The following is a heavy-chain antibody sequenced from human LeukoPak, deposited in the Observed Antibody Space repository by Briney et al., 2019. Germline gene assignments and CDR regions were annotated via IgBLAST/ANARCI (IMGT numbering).Heavy chain of an antibody. D-gene: IGHD2-8*02. J-gene: IGHJ4*02. V-gene: IGHV1-2*06. CDR1: GYTFTDYF. CDR3: ARDRTGALFFDY. Sequence: EASVKVSCTASGYTFTDYFVHWVRQAPGQGLEWMGRINPNSGGTNYAQKFQGRVTMTRDTSISTAYMELSGLRSDDTAVYYCARDRTGALFFDYWGQGTLVTVSS. CDR2: INPNSGGT.